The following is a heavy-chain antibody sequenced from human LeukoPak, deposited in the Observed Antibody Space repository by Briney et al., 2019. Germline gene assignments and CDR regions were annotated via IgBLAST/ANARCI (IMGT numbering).Heavy chain of an antibody. Sequence: PGGSLRLSCAASGFTFSTYAMSWVRQAPGKGLEWVSGISGSGATTNYADSVRGRFTISRDVSKNTLFLQMNSLRAEDTAVYYCAKEWKDLVVVSKGVFDYCGQGTLVTVSS. D-gene: IGHD2-15*01. J-gene: IGHJ4*02. CDR3: AKEWKDLVVVSKGVFDY. CDR1: GFTFSTYA. CDR2: ISGSGATT. V-gene: IGHV3-23*01.